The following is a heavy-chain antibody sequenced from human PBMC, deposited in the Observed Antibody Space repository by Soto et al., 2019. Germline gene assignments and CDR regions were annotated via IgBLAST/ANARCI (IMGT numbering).Heavy chain of an antibody. CDR2: IDTSDSYT. Sequence: HGESLKISCQTSDEIFNTYWITWVRQMPGRGLEWVGRIDTSDSYTTYNPSLKGHVILSVDKSMKTAYVQWTSLRASDTAMYFCGRDFGSGHADVWGQGTLVTVSS. D-gene: IGHD1-26*01. J-gene: IGHJ1*01. CDR1: DEIFNTYW. V-gene: IGHV5-10-1*01. CDR3: GRDFGSGHADV.